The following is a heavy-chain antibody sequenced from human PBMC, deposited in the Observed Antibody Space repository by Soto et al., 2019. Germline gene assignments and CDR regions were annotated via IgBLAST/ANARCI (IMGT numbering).Heavy chain of an antibody. J-gene: IGHJ3*02. V-gene: IGHV3-23*01. Sequence: GGSLRLSCAASGFTVSSYAMSWVRQAPGKGLEWVSAISGSGGSTYYADSVKGRFTISRDNFKNTLYLQMNSLRAEDTAVYYCAKDPHRARPRRTDIWGQGTMVTVSS. CDR2: ISGSGGST. D-gene: IGHD6-6*01. CDR3: AKDPHRARPRRTDI. CDR1: GFTVSSYA.